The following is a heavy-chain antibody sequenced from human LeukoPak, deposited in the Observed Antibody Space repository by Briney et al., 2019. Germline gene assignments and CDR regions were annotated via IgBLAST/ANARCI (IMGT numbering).Heavy chain of an antibody. V-gene: IGHV1-2*02. CDR2: INPNSGGT. J-gene: IGHJ4*02. CDR1: GYTFTGYY. CDR3: ARVEMVIISSGPKDDY. D-gene: IGHD5-24*01. Sequence: GASVKVSCKASGYTFTGYYIHWVRQAPGQGLEWMGWINPNSGGTKYAQKFQGRVTMTRDTSISTAYMELRGLRSDDTAVYYCARVEMVIISSGPKDDYWGQGTLVTVSS.